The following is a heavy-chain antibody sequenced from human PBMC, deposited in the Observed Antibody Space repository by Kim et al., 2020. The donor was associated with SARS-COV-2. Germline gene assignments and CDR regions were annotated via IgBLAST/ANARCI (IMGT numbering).Heavy chain of an antibody. V-gene: IGHV3-33*01. CDR3: ATTVTQGGFDY. CDR2: K. J-gene: IGHJ4*02. D-gene: IGHD4-17*01. Sequence: KSYADSVKGRFTISRDNSKNTLYLQMNSLRAEDTAVYYCATTVTQGGFDYWGQGTLVTVSS.